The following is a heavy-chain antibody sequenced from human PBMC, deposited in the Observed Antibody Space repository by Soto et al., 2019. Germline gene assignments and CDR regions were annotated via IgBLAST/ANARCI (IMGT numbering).Heavy chain of an antibody. CDR2: IKQDESEK. D-gene: IGHD3-10*02. V-gene: IGHV3-7*01. CDR3: TIVRVADSALDH. CDR1: GLTFTDYW. Sequence: GGSLRLSCVTYGLTFTDYWMSWVRQAPGKGLEWVANIKQDESEKNYLDSVKGRFTISRDNSKNTLFLHMSNLRAEDTAMYYCTIVRVADSALDHWGQGTLVTVSS. J-gene: IGHJ4*02.